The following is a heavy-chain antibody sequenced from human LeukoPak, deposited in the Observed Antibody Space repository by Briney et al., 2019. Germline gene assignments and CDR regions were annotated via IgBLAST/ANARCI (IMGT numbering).Heavy chain of an antibody. J-gene: IGHJ3*02. V-gene: IGHV4-61*05. CDR2: IYYSGST. CDR1: GGSITSSSYY. CDR3: ASDSGSYLDTFDI. D-gene: IGHD1-26*01. Sequence: SETLSLTCTVSGGSITSSSYYWSWIRQPPGKGLEWLGCIYYSGSTKYNPSLKSRVTISLDTSKNQFSLKLSSVTAADTAVYYCASDSGSYLDTFDIWGQGTMVTVSS.